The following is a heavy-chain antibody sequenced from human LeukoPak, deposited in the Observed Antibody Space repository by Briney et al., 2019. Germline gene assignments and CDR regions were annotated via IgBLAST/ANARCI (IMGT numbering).Heavy chain of an antibody. Sequence: ASVKVSCKASGYTFTSYGISWVRQAPGQGLEWMGWITPSGGTNYPQKFQGRVAITRDTSITTAYMDLSRLTSDDTAVYYCARDRYGDGFAHFGYWGQGALVTVSS. V-gene: IGHV1-2*02. CDR1: GYTFTSYG. D-gene: IGHD5-24*01. CDR2: ITPSGGT. CDR3: ARDRYGDGFAHFGY. J-gene: IGHJ4*02.